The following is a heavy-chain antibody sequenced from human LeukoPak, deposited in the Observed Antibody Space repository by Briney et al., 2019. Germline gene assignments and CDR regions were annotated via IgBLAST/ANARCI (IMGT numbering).Heavy chain of an antibody. Sequence: SETLSLTCAVSGYSISSGYYWGWIRQPPGKGLEWIGSIYHSGSTYYNPSLKSRVTISVDTSKNQFSLKLSSVPAADTAVYYCARQPDGSGSYYRPEMFDDWSQGSLVTASS. CDR2: IYHSGST. D-gene: IGHD3-10*01. CDR1: GYSISSGYY. CDR3: ARQPDGSGSYYRPEMFDD. J-gene: IGHJ4*02. V-gene: IGHV4-38-2*01.